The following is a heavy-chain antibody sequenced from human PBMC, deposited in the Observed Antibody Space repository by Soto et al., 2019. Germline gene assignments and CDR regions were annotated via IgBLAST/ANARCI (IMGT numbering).Heavy chain of an antibody. V-gene: IGHV4-61*08. Sequence: SETPSLTCTVSGGPISSGGYSWSWMRQHPGKGLEWIGYIYYSGSTNYNPSLKSRVTISVDTSKNQFSLKLNSMTAADTAVYYCARHNYGSGSTYFDYWGQGTLVTVSS. CDR3: ARHNYGSGSTYFDY. D-gene: IGHD3-10*01. CDR2: IYYSGST. J-gene: IGHJ4*02. CDR1: GGPISSGGYS.